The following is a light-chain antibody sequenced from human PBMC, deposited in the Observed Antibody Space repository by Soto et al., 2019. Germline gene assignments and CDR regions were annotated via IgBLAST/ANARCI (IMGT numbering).Light chain of an antibody. CDR1: QSVTSNY. Sequence: EIVLTQSPGTLSLSPGERTTLSCRASQSVTSNYLAWYQQNPGQAPRLLIFGASIRATGLPDRYSGSGSGTDFTLTISRLEPEDFAVYHCQQYGSSPTTFGQGTKVDIK. J-gene: IGKJ1*01. CDR2: GAS. CDR3: QQYGSSPTT. V-gene: IGKV3-20*01.